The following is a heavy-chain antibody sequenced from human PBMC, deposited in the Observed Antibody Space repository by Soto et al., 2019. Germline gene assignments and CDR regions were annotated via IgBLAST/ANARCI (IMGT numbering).Heavy chain of an antibody. CDR1: GYTLTELS. V-gene: IGHV1-24*01. CDR3: ATGNTAMVTGYYYYYMDV. Sequence: VKVSCKVSGYTLTELSMHWVRQAPGKGLEWMGGFDPEDGETIYAQKFQGRVTMTEDTSTDTAYMELSSLRSEDTAVYYCATGNTAMVTGYYYYYMDVWGKGTTVTVSS. D-gene: IGHD5-18*01. CDR2: FDPEDGET. J-gene: IGHJ6*03.